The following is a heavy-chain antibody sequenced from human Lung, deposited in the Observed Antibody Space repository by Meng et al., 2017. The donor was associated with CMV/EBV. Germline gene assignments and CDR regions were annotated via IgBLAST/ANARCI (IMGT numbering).Heavy chain of an antibody. V-gene: IGHV1-18*01. J-gene: IGHJ5*02. CDR1: GYTFTSYG. Sequence: ASVKVSXKASGYTFTSYGISWVRQAPGQGLEWMGWISAYNGNTNYAQKLQGRVTMTTDTSTSTAYMKLGSLRSDDTAVYYCARRRIAVAGFDPWGKGALVTVSS. D-gene: IGHD6-19*01. CDR2: ISAYNGNT. CDR3: ARRRIAVAGFDP.